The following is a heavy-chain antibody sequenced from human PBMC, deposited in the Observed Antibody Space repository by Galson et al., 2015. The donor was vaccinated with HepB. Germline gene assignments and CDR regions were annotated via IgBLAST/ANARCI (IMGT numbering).Heavy chain of an antibody. Sequence: SLRLSCAASGFNFSSYGMHWVRQAPGKGLEWVAVIWYDGSNKYYVDSVKGRFTISRDNSKNMLYLQMNSLRAEDTAVYFCTRDRGGDFEVWGQGTIVTGSS. V-gene: IGHV3-33*01. CDR3: TRDRGGDFEV. CDR2: IWYDGSNK. D-gene: IGHD3-16*01. CDR1: GFNFSSYG. J-gene: IGHJ3*01.